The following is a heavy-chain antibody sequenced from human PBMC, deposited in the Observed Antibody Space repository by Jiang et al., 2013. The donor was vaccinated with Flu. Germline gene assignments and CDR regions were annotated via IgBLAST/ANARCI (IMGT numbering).Heavy chain of an antibody. V-gene: IGHV4-31*03. CDR1: GGSISSGGYY. CDR3: ARGGSSGYYFDY. Sequence: GPGLVKPSQTLSLTCTVSGGSISSGGYYWSWIRQHPGKGLEWIGYIYHSGSTNYNPSLKSRVTISVDKSKNQFSLKLSSVTAADTAVYYCARGGSSGYYFDYWGQGTLVTVSS. D-gene: IGHD3-22*01. J-gene: IGHJ4*02. CDR2: IYHSGST.